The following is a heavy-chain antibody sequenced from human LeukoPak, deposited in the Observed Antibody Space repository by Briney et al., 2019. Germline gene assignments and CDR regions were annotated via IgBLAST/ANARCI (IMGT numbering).Heavy chain of an antibody. CDR1: GGSISSYY. J-gene: IGHJ4*02. CDR2: IYYSGST. V-gene: IGHV4-59*08. CDR3: ARLTKYNWNYSDY. Sequence: PSETLSLTCTVSGGSISSYYWSWIRQPPGKGLEWLGYIYYSGSTNYNPSLKSRVTISVDTSKNQFSLKLSSVTAADTAVYYCARLTKYNWNYSDYWGQGTLVTVSS. D-gene: IGHD1-20*01.